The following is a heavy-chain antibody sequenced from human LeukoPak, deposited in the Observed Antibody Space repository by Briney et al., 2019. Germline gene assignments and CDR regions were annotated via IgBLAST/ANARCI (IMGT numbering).Heavy chain of an antibody. CDR3: ARDLISGSYDNWFDP. CDR2: IYYSGST. J-gene: IGHJ5*02. D-gene: IGHD1-26*01. V-gene: IGHV4-59*01. CDR1: GGSISSYY. Sequence: PSETLSLTCTVSGGSISSYYWSWIRQPPGKGLEWIGYIYYSGSTNYNPSLKSRVTISVDTSKNQFSLKLSSVTAADTAVYYCARDLISGSYDNWFDPWGQGTLVTVSS.